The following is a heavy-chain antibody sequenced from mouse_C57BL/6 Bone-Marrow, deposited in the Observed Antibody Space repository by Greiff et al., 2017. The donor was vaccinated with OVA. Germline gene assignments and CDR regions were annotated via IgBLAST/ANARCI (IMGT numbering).Heavy chain of an antibody. CDR2: INPNNGGT. CDR1: GYTFTDYY. J-gene: IGHJ2*01. Sequence: VQLQQSGPELVKPGASVKISCKASGYTFTDYYMNWVKQSHGQSLEWIGDINPNNGGTSYNQKFKGKATLTVDKSSSTAYMELRSLTSEDSAVYYCARRELVYFDYWGQGTTLTVSS. D-gene: IGHD4-1*01. CDR3: ARRELVYFDY. V-gene: IGHV1-26*01.